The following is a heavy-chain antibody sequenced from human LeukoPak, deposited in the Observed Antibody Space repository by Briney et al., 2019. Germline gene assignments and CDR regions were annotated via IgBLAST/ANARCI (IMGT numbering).Heavy chain of an antibody. V-gene: IGHV3-33*01. Sequence: PGTSLRLSCAASGFTFRNYGMHWVRQAPGKGLKWVASIRTDGGEKYHAYSVQGRFSTSRDNSKNTLYLQMDSLRAEDTALYYCARIGYSTSWANFDYWGQGTLVTVSS. CDR1: GFTFRNYG. CDR3: ARIGYSTSWANFDY. J-gene: IGHJ4*02. CDR2: IRTDGGEK. D-gene: IGHD6-13*01.